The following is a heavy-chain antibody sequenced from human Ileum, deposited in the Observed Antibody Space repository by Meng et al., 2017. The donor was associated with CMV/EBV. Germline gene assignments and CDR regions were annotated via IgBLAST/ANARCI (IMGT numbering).Heavy chain of an antibody. CDR2: IDTNTGNP. CDR3: ARDGLSGRYFDY. J-gene: IGHJ4*02. D-gene: IGHD1-26*01. CDR1: GYTFNSNN. Sequence: QVHLVQSGAELKKPGASVKVSCKTSGYTFNSNNIIWVRQAPGQGPEWMGWIDTNTGNPTYAQGFTGRFVFSLDTSVNTAYLQISSLKAEDTAVYYCARDGLSGRYFDYWGQGTLVTVSS. V-gene: IGHV7-4-1*02.